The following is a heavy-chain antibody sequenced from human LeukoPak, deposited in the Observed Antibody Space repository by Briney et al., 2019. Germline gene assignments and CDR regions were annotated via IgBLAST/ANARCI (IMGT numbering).Heavy chain of an antibody. CDR2: IIPIFGTA. CDR1: GGTFSSYA. CDR3: AREGAVAGVHYYYGMDV. V-gene: IGHV1-69*13. J-gene: IGHJ6*02. Sequence: SVKVPCKASGGTFSSYAISWVRQAPGQGLEWMGGIIPIFGTANYAQKFQGRVTITADESTSTAYMELSSLRSEDTAVYYCAREGAVAGVHYYYGMDVWGQGTTVTVSS. D-gene: IGHD6-19*01.